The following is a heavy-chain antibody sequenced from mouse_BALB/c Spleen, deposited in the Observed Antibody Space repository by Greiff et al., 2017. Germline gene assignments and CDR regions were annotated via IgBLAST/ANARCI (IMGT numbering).Heavy chain of an antibody. CDR1: GYSFTSYW. Sequence: VQLKQSGTVLARPGASVKMSCKASGYSFTSYWMHWVKQRPGQGLEWIGAIYPGNSDTSYNQKFKGKAKLTAVTSASTAYMELSSLTNEDSAVYYCTRGSITTAYFDYWGQGTTLTVSS. CDR3: TRGSITTAYFDY. V-gene: IGHV1-5*01. D-gene: IGHD1-2*01. J-gene: IGHJ2*01. CDR2: IYPGNSDT.